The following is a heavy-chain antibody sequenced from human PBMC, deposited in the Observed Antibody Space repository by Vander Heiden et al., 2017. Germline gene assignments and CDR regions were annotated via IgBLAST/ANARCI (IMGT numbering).Heavy chain of an antibody. J-gene: IGHJ4*02. CDR2: IYWDDDK. CDR3: AHRHSASSGWNSGSFDY. V-gene: IGHV2-5*02. Sequence: QITLKESGPTLVKPTQTLTLTCTFSGFSPSPYGVGVGWIRPPPGKALEWLVFIYWDDDKRYSPSLKSRLAITKDTSKNQVVLTMTNMDPVDTATYYCAHRHSASSGWNSGSFDYWGQGTLVTVSS. D-gene: IGHD6-19*01. CDR1: GFSPSPYGVG.